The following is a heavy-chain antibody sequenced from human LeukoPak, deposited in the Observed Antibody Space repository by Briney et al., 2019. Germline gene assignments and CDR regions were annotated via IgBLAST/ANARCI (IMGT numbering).Heavy chain of an antibody. CDR2: ISGSGGST. CDR3: AKWDTYYDSSGYYFY. V-gene: IGHV3-23*01. CDR1: GFTFSSYG. J-gene: IGHJ4*02. D-gene: IGHD3-22*01. Sequence: GGSLRLSCAASGFTFSSYGMSWVRQAPGKGLEWVSAISGSGGSTYYADSVKGRFTISRDNSKNTLYMQMNSLRAEDTAVYYCAKWDTYYDSSGYYFYWGQGTLVTVSS.